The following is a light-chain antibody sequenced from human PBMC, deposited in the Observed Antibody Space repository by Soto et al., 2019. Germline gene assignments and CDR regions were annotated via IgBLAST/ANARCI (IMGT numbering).Light chain of an antibody. CDR2: GAS. J-gene: IGKJ1*01. Sequence: PGERATLSCWASETLATNLAWYQQKPGQAPRLLISGASTRAAGISDRFRGSGSGTEFTLTISSLRSEDSAIYYCQQYFEWPPMTFGQGTKVEI. V-gene: IGKV3-15*01. CDR1: ETLATN. CDR3: QQYFEWPPMT.